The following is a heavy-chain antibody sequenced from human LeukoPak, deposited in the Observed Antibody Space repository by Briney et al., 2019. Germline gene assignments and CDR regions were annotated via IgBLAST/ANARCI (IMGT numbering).Heavy chain of an antibody. CDR3: ALGIAAGEVDY. J-gene: IGHJ4*02. CDR1: GFTFSSYS. Sequence: PGGSLRLSCAASGFTFSSYSMNWVRQAPGKGLDWVSSISSSSSCIYYADSVKGRFTISRDNAKNSLYLQMSSLRAEDTAVYYCALGIAAGEVDYWGQGTLVTVSS. D-gene: IGHD6-13*01. CDR2: ISSSSSCI. V-gene: IGHV3-21*01.